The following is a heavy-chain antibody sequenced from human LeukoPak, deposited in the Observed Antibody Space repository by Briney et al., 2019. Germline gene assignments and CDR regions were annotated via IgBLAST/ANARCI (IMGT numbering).Heavy chain of an antibody. J-gene: IGHJ4*02. CDR1: GFTFSSYA. V-gene: IGHV3-23*01. D-gene: IGHD2-21*01. Sequence: GGSLRLSCAASGFTFSSYAMTWVRQAPGKGLEWVSAISGSGGGTYYADSVKGRFTISRDTSENTLYLQLNSLRAEDTAVYYCAKDLAYCGGDCYTGLDYWGQGTLVTVSS. CDR2: ISGSGGGT. CDR3: AKDLAYCGGDCYTGLDY.